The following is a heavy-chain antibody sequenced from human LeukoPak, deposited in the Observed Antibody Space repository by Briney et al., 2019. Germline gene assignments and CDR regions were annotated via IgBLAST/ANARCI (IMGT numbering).Heavy chain of an antibody. CDR1: GFTFSSYG. V-gene: IGHV3-30*02. CDR3: AKDGAGYGSGSFFDY. Sequence: GGSLRLSCAASGFTFSSYGMHWVRQAPGKGLEWVAFIRYDGSNKYYADSVKGRFTISRDNSKNTLYLQMDSLRAEDTAVYYCAKDGAGYGSGSFFDYWGQGTLVTVSS. J-gene: IGHJ4*02. D-gene: IGHD3-10*01. CDR2: IRYDGSNK.